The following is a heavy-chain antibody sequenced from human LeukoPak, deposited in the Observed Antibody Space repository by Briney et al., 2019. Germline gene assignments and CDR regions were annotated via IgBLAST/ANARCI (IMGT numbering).Heavy chain of an antibody. D-gene: IGHD3-10*01. CDR2: ISAYNGNT. Sequence: ASVKVSCKASGYTFTSYGISWVRQAPVQGLEWMGWISAYNGNTNYAQKLQGRVTMPTDKSTSTAYMELRTVRSDATAVYYCARESMVRGVITPDYWGQGTLVTVSS. V-gene: IGHV1-18*04. CDR3: ARESMVRGVITPDY. J-gene: IGHJ4*02. CDR1: GYTFTSYG.